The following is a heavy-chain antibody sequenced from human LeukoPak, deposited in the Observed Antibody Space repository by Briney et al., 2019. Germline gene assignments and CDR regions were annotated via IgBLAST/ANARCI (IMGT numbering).Heavy chain of an antibody. CDR2: INQDGSDK. D-gene: IGHD2-21*01. Sequence: GGSLRLSCAASGFTFSSYWMSWVRQAPGKGLQWVANINQDGSDKYYVDSVKGRFTISRDNAKNSLNLQMSSLGAEDTAVYYCAREGLWVGPDSGKTRHPYWEIWGQGAMVTVSS. J-gene: IGHJ3*02. CDR3: AREGLWVGPDSGKTRHPYWEI. CDR1: GFTFSSYW. V-gene: IGHV3-7*04.